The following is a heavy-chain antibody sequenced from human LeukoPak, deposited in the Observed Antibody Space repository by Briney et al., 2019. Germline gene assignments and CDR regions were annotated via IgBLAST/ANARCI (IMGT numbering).Heavy chain of an antibody. D-gene: IGHD1-26*01. CDR2: SSSSSSYI. Sequence: GGSLRLSCAASGFTFSSYSMNWVRQAPGKGLEWVSSSSSSSSYIYYADSVKGRFTISRDNAKNSLYLQMNSLRAEDTAVYYCARPKQVGATADAFDIWGQGTMVTVSS. V-gene: IGHV3-21*01. CDR1: GFTFSSYS. CDR3: ARPKQVGATADAFDI. J-gene: IGHJ3*02.